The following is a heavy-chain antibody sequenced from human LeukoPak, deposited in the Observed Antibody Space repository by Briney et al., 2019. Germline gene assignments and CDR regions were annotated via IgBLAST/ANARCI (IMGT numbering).Heavy chain of an antibody. V-gene: IGHV3-15*01. Sequence: GGSLRLSCAASGFTSSNAWMSWVRLAPGKGLEWVGCIKSKTDGGTTDYAAPVKGRFTISRDDSKNTLYLQMNSLKTEDTAVYYCTTDPTTVTTWGSPFDIWGQGTMVTVSS. CDR2: IKSKTDGGTT. J-gene: IGHJ3*02. D-gene: IGHD4-17*01. CDR1: GFTSSNAW. CDR3: TTDPTTVTTWGSPFDI.